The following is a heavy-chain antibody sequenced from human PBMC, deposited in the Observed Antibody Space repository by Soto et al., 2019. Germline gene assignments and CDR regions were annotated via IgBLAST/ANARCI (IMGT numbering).Heavy chain of an antibody. D-gene: IGHD5-18*01. J-gene: IGHJ6*03. CDR3: TTDTGYKRGVYSYRYYYYYMYV. Sequence: EVQLVESGGGLVKPGGSLRLSCAASGFTFSNAWMSWVRQAPGKGLEWVGRIKSKTDGGRTDDAAPVKGRFTISRDDSKNSLYLQMNSLKTEDTAVYDCTTDTGYKRGVYSYRYYYYYMYVWGKGTTVNVSS. CDR2: IKSKTDGGRT. V-gene: IGHV3-15*01. CDR1: GFTFSNAW.